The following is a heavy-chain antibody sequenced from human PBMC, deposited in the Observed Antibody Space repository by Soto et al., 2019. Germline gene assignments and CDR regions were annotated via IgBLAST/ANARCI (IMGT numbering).Heavy chain of an antibody. J-gene: IGHJ6*02. D-gene: IGHD1-26*01. Sequence: GGSLRLSCVVSGFTVSSTNYMSWVRQAPGKGLEWVSVIYPGGTTFYTDSVKGRFTISRDNSKNTLYLQMNSLRAEDTAVYYCGKGRSYYYYYGVDVWGQGTTVTVSS. CDR1: GFTVSSTNY. V-gene: IGHV3-53*01. CDR2: IYPGGTT. CDR3: GKGRSYYYYYGVDV.